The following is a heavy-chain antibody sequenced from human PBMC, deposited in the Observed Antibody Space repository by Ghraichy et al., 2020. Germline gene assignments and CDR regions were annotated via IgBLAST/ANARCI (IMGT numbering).Heavy chain of an antibody. CDR2: ISWNSGSI. D-gene: IGHD5-24*01. CDR1: GFTFDDYA. J-gene: IGHJ4*02. Sequence: GGSLRLSCAASGFTFDDYAMHWVRQAPGKGLEWVSGISWNSGSIGYADSVKGRFTISRDNAKNSLYLQMNSLRAEDTALYYCAKVGDGYNLPFDYWGQGTLVTVSS. V-gene: IGHV3-9*01. CDR3: AKVGDGYNLPFDY.